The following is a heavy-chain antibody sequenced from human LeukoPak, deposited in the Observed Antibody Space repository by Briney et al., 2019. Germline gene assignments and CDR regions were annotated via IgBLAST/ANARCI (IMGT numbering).Heavy chain of an antibody. CDR3: AKVEYRYSSIGCYFDY. V-gene: IGHV3-23*01. D-gene: IGHD6-19*01. CDR1: VYPYSSYD. CDR2: IIGSGRNT. J-gene: IGHJ4*02. Sequence: GGSLSLLCAASVYPYSSYDTSWARQATGKGLECVSAIIGSGRNTYYAASVKGRFTISRDNSKNTLYLQMNSLRAEDTAVYYCAKVEYRYSSIGCYFDYWGQGTRVPVSA.